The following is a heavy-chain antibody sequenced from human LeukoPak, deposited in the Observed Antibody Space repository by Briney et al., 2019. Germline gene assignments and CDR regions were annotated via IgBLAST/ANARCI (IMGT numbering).Heavy chain of an antibody. D-gene: IGHD3-22*01. V-gene: IGHV1-18*01. CDR3: ARDLEYYDSSGYYHTFDY. CDR2: ISAYNGNT. J-gene: IGHJ4*02. Sequence: ASVKVSCKASGYTFTSYGISWVRQAPGQGLEWVGWISAYNGNTNYAQKLQGRVTMTTDTSTSTAYMELRSLRSDDTAVYYCARDLEYYDSSGYYHTFDYWGQGTLVTVSS. CDR1: GYTFTSYG.